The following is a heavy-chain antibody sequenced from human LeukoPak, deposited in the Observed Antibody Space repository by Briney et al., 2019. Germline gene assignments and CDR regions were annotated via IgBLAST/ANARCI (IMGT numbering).Heavy chain of an antibody. CDR1: GYTFTSYG. D-gene: IGHD5-18*01. Sequence: GASVKVSCKASGYTFTSYGISWVRQAPGQGLEWMGWISAYNGNTNYAQKLQGRVTMTTDTSTSTAYMELRSLRSDDTAVYYCARGNKGQGIQLWSSSITWFDPWGQGTLVTVSS. CDR2: ISAYNGNT. V-gene: IGHV1-18*01. CDR3: ARGNKGQGIQLWSSSITWFDP. J-gene: IGHJ5*02.